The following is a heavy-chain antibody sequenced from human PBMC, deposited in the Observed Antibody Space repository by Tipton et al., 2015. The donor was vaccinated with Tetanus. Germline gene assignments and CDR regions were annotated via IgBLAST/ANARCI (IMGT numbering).Heavy chain of an antibody. CDR3: ARSGGNSVPYYFDY. V-gene: IGHV4-59*01. D-gene: IGHD4-23*01. CDR1: GGSISSYY. Sequence: GLVKPSETLSLTCTVSGGSISSYYWSWIRQPPGKGLEWIGYIYYSGSTNYNPSLKSRVTISVDTSKNQFSLKLSSVTAADTAVYYCARSGGNSVPYYFDYWGQGTLVTVSS. J-gene: IGHJ4*02. CDR2: IYYSGST.